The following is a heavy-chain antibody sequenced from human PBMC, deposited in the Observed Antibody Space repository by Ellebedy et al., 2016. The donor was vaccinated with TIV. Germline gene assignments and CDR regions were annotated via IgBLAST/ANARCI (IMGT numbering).Heavy chain of an antibody. CDR3: ARDPVTWTRGEAWFDP. V-gene: IGHV3-21*01. CDR1: GLTFSSYS. CDR2: ISSSSSYI. D-gene: IGHD3/OR15-3a*01. J-gene: IGHJ5*02. Sequence: GGSLRLSCAASGLTFSSYSMNWVRQAPGKGLEWVSSISSSSSYIYYADSVKGRFTISRDNAKNSLYLQMNSLRAEDTAVYYCARDPVTWTRGEAWFDPWGQGTLVTVSS.